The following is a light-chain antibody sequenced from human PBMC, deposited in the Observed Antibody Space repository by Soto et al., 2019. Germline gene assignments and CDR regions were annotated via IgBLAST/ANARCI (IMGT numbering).Light chain of an antibody. CDR2: DAS. CDR1: QSVFNSY. CDR3: QQYGSSPGT. V-gene: IGKV3-20*01. J-gene: IGKJ1*01. Sequence: EIVLTQSPGTLSLSPGERATLSCRASQSVFNSYLAWYQQKPDQAPRLLIYDASSRTTGIPDRFSGSGSGTDFTLTISRLEPEDFAVYYCQQYGSSPGTFGQGTKVEIK.